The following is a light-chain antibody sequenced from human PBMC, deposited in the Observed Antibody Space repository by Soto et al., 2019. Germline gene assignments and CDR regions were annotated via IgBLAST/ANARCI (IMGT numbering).Light chain of an antibody. V-gene: IGLV2-14*01. J-gene: IGLJ3*02. CDR2: DVN. CDR1: ISDIGGYNF. Sequence: QSALTQPASVSGSPGQSITISCTGTISDIGGYNFISWYQHHPGKAPKLVIYDVNNRPSGISYRFSGSKSGNTASLTISGLQAEDEADYNCQAWDTGIQVFGGGTKLTVL. CDR3: QAWDTGIQV.